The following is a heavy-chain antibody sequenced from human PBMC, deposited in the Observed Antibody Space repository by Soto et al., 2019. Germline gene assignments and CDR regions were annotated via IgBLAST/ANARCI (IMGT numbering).Heavy chain of an antibody. CDR2: SYYSEST. CDR3: ARTIFGVVKY. D-gene: IGHD3-3*01. Sequence: QLQLQESGPGLVKPSETLSLTCTVSGGSISSSSYYWGWIRQPPGKGLEWIGSSYYSESTYYNPSLKSRVTIPVDTSKNQFSLKLSSVTAADTAVDCCARTIFGVVKYCGQGTLVSVSS. V-gene: IGHV4-39*01. CDR1: GGSISSSSYY. J-gene: IGHJ4*02.